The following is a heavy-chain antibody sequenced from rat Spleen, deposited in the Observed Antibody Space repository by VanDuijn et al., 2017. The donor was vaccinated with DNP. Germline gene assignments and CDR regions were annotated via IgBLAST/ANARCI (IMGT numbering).Heavy chain of an antibody. Sequence: EVQLQESGPGLVKPSQSLSLTCSVTGYSITSNFRWSWIRKFPGNKLEWLGYINGSGDINYNPSLRSRISITRGTSKNQFFLQVNSVTTEDSATYYCAIQLGVFDYWGQGVLVTVSS. CDR3: AIQLGVFDY. V-gene: IGHV3-3*01. CDR2: INGSGDI. CDR1: GYSITSNFR. D-gene: IGHD5-1*01. J-gene: IGHJ2*01.